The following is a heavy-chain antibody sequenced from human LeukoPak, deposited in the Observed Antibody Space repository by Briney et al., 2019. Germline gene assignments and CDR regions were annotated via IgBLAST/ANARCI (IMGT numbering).Heavy chain of an antibody. J-gene: IGHJ3*02. CDR1: EFTVNSNY. CDR2: IHNDGQT. CDR3: ARDGLDSAGPVAFDI. D-gene: IGHD1-26*01. V-gene: IGHV3-66*01. Sequence: GSLRLSCVGSEFTVNSNYMSWVRQAPGKGLEWVSIIHNDGQTFYADYVKGRFTLSRDNSKNTLYLQMNSLRFEDNALYYCARDGLDSAGPVAFDIWGQGTMVTVSS.